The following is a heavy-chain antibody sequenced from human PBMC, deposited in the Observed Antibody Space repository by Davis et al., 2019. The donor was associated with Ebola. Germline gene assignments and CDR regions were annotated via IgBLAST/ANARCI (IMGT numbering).Heavy chain of an antibody. J-gene: IGHJ4*02. Sequence: GESLKISCAASGFTFDDYGMSWVRQAPGKGLEWVSGINWNGGSTGYADSVKGRFTISRDNAENSLYLQMNSLRDEDTAVYYCARDYYDANGSLWGQGTLVTVSS. CDR1: GFTFDDYG. V-gene: IGHV3-20*04. CDR3: ARDYYDANGSL. CDR2: INWNGGST. D-gene: IGHD4/OR15-4a*01.